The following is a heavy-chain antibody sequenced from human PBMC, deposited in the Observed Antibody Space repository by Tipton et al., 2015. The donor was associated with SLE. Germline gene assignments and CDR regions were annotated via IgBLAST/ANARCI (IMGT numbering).Heavy chain of an antibody. CDR3: ARGLFGGSYDY. D-gene: IGHD1-26*01. CDR1: GGSISSSNYY. J-gene: IGHJ4*02. CDR2: IYYSGST. Sequence: TLSLTCTVSGGSISSSNYYWGWIRQPPGKGLEWIGNIYYSGSTYCNPSLKSRVTISVDTSKNQFSLKLSSVTAADTAVYYCARGLFGGSYDYWGQGTLVTVSS. V-gene: IGHV4-39*07.